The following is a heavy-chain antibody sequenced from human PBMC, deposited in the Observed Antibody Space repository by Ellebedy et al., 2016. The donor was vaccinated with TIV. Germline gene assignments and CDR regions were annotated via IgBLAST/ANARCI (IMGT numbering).Heavy chain of an antibody. CDR3: ARCRMYGSGKYYYYYYGMDV. J-gene: IGHJ6*02. V-gene: IGHV4-34*01. D-gene: IGHD3-10*01. CDR2: INHSGST. Sequence: GSLRLSCAVYGGSFSGYYWSWIRQPPGKGLEWIGEINHSGSTNYNPSLKSRVTISVDTSKNQFSLKLSSVTAADTAVYYCARCRMYGSGKYYYYYYGMDVWGQGTTVTVSS. CDR1: GGSFSGYY.